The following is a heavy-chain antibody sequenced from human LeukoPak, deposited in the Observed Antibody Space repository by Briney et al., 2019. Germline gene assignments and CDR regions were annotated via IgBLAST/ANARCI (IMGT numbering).Heavy chain of an antibody. J-gene: IGHJ4*02. CDR1: GGSFSGYY. CDR2: INHSGST. D-gene: IGHD2-15*01. CDR3: ARVLYGGNPRGPFDY. V-gene: IGHV4-34*01. Sequence: SETLSLTCAVYGGSFSGYYWSWIRQPPGKGLEWIGEINHSGSTNYNPSLKSRVTISVDTSKNQFSLKLSSVTAADTAVYYRARVLYGGNPRGPFDYWGQGTLVTVSS.